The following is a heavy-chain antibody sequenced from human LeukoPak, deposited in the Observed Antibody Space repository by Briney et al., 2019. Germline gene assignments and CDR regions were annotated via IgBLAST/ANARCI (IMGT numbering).Heavy chain of an antibody. Sequence: PGRSLRLSCAASGFTFDDYAMHWVRQAPGKGLEWVSGISWNSGSIGYADSVKGRFTISRDNAKNSLYLQMNSLRAEDMALYYCAKEQHDAFDIWGQGTMVTVSS. CDR1: GFTFDDYA. CDR3: AKEQHDAFDI. V-gene: IGHV3-9*03. D-gene: IGHD5-18*01. CDR2: ISWNSGSI. J-gene: IGHJ3*02.